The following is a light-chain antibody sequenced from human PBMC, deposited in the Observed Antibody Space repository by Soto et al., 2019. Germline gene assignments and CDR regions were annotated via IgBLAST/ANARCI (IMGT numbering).Light chain of an antibody. CDR3: QQPSQYPYT. Sequence: DIQLTQSPSFLSASVEDRVTISCRASYDISSSLAWYQQEPGKPPKLMIYDSSTLQTGVPSRFTGSATGRKFNLTISDLQFGDFATYFSQQPSQYPYTFGQGSKMQI. CDR2: DSS. CDR1: YDISSS. J-gene: IGKJ2*01. V-gene: IGKV1-9*01.